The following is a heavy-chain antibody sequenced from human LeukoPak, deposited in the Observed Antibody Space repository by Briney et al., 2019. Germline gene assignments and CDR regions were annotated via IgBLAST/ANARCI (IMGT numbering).Heavy chain of an antibody. Sequence: GASVKVSCKTSGYTFTNYAMNWVRQAPGQGLEWMGWINTNTGNPAYAQGFTGRFVFSLDTSVSTAYLQINSLKAEDTAAYYCARDPETTVTTSVDYWGQGTLVTVSS. D-gene: IGHD4-17*01. V-gene: IGHV7-4-1*02. CDR1: GYTFTNYA. J-gene: IGHJ4*02. CDR3: ARDPETTVTTSVDY. CDR2: INTNTGNP.